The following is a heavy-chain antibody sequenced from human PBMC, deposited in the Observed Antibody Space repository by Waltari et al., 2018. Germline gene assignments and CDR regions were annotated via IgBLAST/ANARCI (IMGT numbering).Heavy chain of an antibody. V-gene: IGHV5-51*01. CDR2: ICPCASAT. Sequence: EVQLVQSGAEVKKPGESLKISCKGSGYSFTSYWIGWVRQMPGKGLEWMGIICPCASATRYSPSFQGQVTIPADKSISTAYLQWSSLKASDTAMYYCARQENGVVSAFDIWGQGTMVTVSS. CDR1: GYSFTSYW. CDR3: ARQENGVVSAFDI. J-gene: IGHJ3*02. D-gene: IGHD3-3*01.